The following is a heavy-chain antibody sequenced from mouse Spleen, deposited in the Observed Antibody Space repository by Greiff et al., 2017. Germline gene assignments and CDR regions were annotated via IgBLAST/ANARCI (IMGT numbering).Heavy chain of an antibody. V-gene: IGHV3-8*02. D-gene: IGHD1-2*01. Sequence: DVHLVESGPSLVKPSQTLSLTCSVTGDSITSGYWNWIRKFPGNKLEYMGYISYSGSTYYNPSLKSRISITRDTSKNQYYLQLNSVTTEDTATYYCARSHYDGTWFAYWGQGTLVTVSA. CDR2: ISYSGST. J-gene: IGHJ3*01. CDR1: GDSITSGY. CDR3: ARSHYDGTWFAY.